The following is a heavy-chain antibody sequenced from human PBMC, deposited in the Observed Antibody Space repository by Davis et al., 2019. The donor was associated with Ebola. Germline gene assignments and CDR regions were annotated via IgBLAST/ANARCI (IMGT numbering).Heavy chain of an antibody. V-gene: IGHV3-49*04. Sequence: PGGSLRLSCTASGFTFGDYAMSWVRQAPGKGLEWVGFIRSKAYGGTTEYAASVKGRFTISRDDSTSIAYLQMNSLKTEDTAVYYCTRGSGGSCYSCLFDWLDPWGQGTLVTVSS. CDR1: GFTFGDYA. CDR2: IRSKAYGGTT. J-gene: IGHJ5*02. CDR3: TRGSGGSCYSCLFDWLDP. D-gene: IGHD2-15*01.